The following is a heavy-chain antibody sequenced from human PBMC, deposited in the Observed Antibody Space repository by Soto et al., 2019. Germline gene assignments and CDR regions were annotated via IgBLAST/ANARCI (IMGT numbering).Heavy chain of an antibody. J-gene: IGHJ4*02. V-gene: IGHV3-11*01. Sequence: QVQLVESGGGLVKPGGSLRLSCAASGFTFSDYYMSWIRQAPGKGLEWVSYISSSGSTIYYADSVKGRFTISRDNAKNSLYLQMNSLRAEDTAVYYCARRSRRIAVAYSRFRYFDYWGQGTLVTVSS. CDR1: GFTFSDYY. CDR3: ARRSRRIAVAYSRFRYFDY. D-gene: IGHD6-19*01. CDR2: ISSSGSTI.